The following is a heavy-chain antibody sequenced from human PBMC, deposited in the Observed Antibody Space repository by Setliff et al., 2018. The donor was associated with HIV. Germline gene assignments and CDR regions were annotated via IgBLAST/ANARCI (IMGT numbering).Heavy chain of an antibody. Sequence: ASVKVSCKASGYTFTSYDISWVRQAPGQGLEWMGWMSTYNGNTNYAQKVQGRVTMTTDTSTSTAYMELRSLRSDDTAVYHCARNDISGTGYFDSWGQGTLVTVSS. V-gene: IGHV1-18*01. CDR3: ARNDISGTGYFDS. J-gene: IGHJ4*02. CDR1: GYTFTSYD. D-gene: IGHD1-20*01. CDR2: MSTYNGNT.